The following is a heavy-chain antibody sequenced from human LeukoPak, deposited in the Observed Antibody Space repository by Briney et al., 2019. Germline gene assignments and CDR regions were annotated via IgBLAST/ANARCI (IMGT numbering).Heavy chain of an antibody. J-gene: IGHJ3*02. CDR1: GYSFTSQG. V-gene: IGHV7-4-1*02. CDR3: AREILRFDI. Sequence: ASVELSCKASGYSFTSQGMNLVRHAPGQGLEWMGWINTDSGNPTYAQGFTGRFVFSLDSSVSTAYLQISNLMPEDTAKYYCAREILRFDIWGQGTMVIVSS. CDR2: INTDSGNP.